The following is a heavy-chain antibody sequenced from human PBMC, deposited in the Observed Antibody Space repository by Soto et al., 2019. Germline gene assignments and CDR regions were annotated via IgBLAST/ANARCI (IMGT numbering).Heavy chain of an antibody. Sequence: SQTLSLTCAISGDSVSSNSAAWNWIRQSPSRGLEWLGGTYYRSKWYNDYAVSVKSRITKKPDTSKNQFSLQLNSVTPEDTAVYYCAREIVSSGWTYYFDYWGQGTLVTVSS. CDR1: GDSVSSNSAA. CDR2: TYYRSKWYN. CDR3: AREIVSSGWTYYFDY. D-gene: IGHD6-19*01. J-gene: IGHJ4*02. V-gene: IGHV6-1*01.